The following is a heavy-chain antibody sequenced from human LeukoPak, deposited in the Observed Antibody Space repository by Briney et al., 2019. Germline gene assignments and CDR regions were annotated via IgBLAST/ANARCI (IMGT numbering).Heavy chain of an antibody. CDR2: ISGSGDNT. CDR1: GFTFSSYA. CDR3: AKGRGTAVTSAANY. Sequence: TGGSLRLSCAASGFTFSSYAMSWVRQAPGEGLEWVSSISGSGDNTCYADSVKDRFSISRDNSKTTVSLQMDSLRAEDTAIYYCAKGRGTAVTSAANYWGQGTLVTVSS. J-gene: IGHJ4*02. V-gene: IGHV3-23*01. D-gene: IGHD4-17*01.